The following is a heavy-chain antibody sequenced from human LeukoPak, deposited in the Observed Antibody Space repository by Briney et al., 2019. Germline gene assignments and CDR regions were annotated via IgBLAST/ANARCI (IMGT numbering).Heavy chain of an antibody. CDR2: ISSSSSYI. CDR3: ARDLRHNWNDSSDYYYYMDV. CDR1: GFTFSSYT. V-gene: IGHV3-21*01. Sequence: GGSLRLSCAASGFTFSSYTMNWVRQAPGKGLEWVSSISSSSSYIFYADSVKGRFTISRGNAKSSLYLQMNSLRAEDTAVYYCARDLRHNWNDSSDYYYYMDVWGKGTTVTVSS. J-gene: IGHJ6*03. D-gene: IGHD1-20*01.